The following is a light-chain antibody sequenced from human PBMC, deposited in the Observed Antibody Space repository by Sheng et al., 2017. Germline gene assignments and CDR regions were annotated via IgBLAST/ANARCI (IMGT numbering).Light chain of an antibody. CDR3: QHYDNWPPWT. CDR1: QSVSRN. J-gene: IGKJ1*01. V-gene: IGKV3-15*01. CDR2: GAS. Sequence: EIVMTQSPATLSLSPGERVTLSCRASQSVSRNLAWYQQRPGQAPRLLIHGASTRANGIPARFSGSGSGTEFTLTINSLQSEDFAFYYCQHYDNWPPWTFGQGTKVEIK.